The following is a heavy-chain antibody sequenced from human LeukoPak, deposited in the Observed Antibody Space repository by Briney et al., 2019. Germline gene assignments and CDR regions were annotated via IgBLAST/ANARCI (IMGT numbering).Heavy chain of an antibody. D-gene: IGHD6-13*01. J-gene: IGHJ6*02. CDR2: ISSSGRTI. V-gene: IGHV3-48*03. CDR1: GFTFSSYE. Sequence: GGSLRLSCAAAGFTFSSYEMNWVRQAPGQRLELHPYISSSGRTIYYADSVKGRFTISRDNAKNSLYLQMNSLRAEDTAVYYCARVAGRHYYYGMDVWGQGTTVTVSS. CDR3: ARVAGRHYYYGMDV.